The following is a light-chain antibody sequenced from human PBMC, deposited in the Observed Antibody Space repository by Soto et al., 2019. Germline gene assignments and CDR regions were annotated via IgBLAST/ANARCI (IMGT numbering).Light chain of an antibody. J-gene: IGLJ2*01. CDR2: DNN. Sequence: QSVLTQPPSASGTPGQRVTISCSGSSSNIARNSVNWYQQLPGTAPKLLIYDNNQRPSGVPDRVSGSKSGTSASLAISGLQSEDEADYYCAAWDDSLDGVVFGGGTKLTVL. CDR3: AAWDDSLDGVV. V-gene: IGLV1-44*01. CDR1: SSNIARNS.